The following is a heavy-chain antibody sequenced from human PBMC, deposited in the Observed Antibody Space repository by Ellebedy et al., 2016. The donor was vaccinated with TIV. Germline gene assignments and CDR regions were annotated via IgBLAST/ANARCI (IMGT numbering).Heavy chain of an antibody. D-gene: IGHD2-15*01. J-gene: IGHJ6*02. Sequence: GESLKISCKGSVHSFSTYWIAWVRQLHGKGQEWMGMIYPSDSDNRSSQSVQGQFTISADRSINTAYLQWISLKASDTAIYYCARQGSDGMDVWGQGTTFTVS. CDR2: IYPSDSDN. V-gene: IGHV5-51*01. CDR3: ARQGSDGMDV. CDR1: VHSFSTYW.